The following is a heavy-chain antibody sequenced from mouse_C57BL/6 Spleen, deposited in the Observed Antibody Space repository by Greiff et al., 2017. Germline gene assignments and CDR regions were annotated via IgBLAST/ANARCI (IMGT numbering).Heavy chain of an antibody. CDR3: TTQSNPYAMDY. J-gene: IGHJ4*01. V-gene: IGHV14-4*01. Sequence: EVQLLESGAELVRPGGSVKLSCAASGFTIKDDDMPWVRQRPEQSLEWIGWIGTEDGDTEYASKFQGQATISADTSCNTAYLQLSSLTSEDTAVYYCTTQSNPYAMDYWGQGTSVTVSS. D-gene: IGHD2-5*01. CDR1: GFTIKDDD. CDR2: IGTEDGDT.